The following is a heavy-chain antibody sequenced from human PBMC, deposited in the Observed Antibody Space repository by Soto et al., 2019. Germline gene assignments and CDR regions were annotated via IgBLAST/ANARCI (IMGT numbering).Heavy chain of an antibody. J-gene: IGHJ3*02. V-gene: IGHV1-18*01. Sequence: QVQLVQSGAEVKKPGASEKVSCKDSGYTFTSYGISWVRQAPGHGLEWMGCISAYNGNTNYAQKIQGRVTMTTDTSTSTAYMELRSLRSDDTAVYYCARDIAVAGHDAFDIWGQGPMVTVSA. CDR1: GYTFTSYG. CDR2: ISAYNGNT. CDR3: ARDIAVAGHDAFDI. D-gene: IGHD6-19*01.